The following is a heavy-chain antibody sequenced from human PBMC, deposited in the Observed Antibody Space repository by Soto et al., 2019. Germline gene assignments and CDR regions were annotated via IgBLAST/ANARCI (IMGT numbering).Heavy chain of an antibody. Sequence: QVQLVESGGGVVQPGGSLRLTCVASGFTFGSHGMHWVRQAPGKRLEWVAVISYDETNEYYVDSVKGRFTISRDNSKSTLYLQMNRLRPEDTAVYKCAKDLRTTISDYGMDVWGQGTTVTVSS. CDR2: ISYDETNE. J-gene: IGHJ6*02. V-gene: IGHV3-30*18. CDR1: GFTFGSHG. CDR3: AKDLRTTISDYGMDV. D-gene: IGHD2-21*01.